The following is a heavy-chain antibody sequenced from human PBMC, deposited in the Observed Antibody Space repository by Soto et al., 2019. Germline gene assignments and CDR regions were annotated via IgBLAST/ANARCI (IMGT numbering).Heavy chain of an antibody. J-gene: IGHJ6*02. CDR1: GFTFSTYS. D-gene: IGHD2-15*01. V-gene: IGHV3-21*01. CDR2: ISSRSDI. CDR3: AREYTPWPLAYCLLV. Sequence: GGTLRLSCVVSGFTFSTYSINWVRQAPGKGLEWVSSISSRSDIYYADSVKGRCTISTDNAKNSVSLQMNSLRAEDTAVYYCAREYTPWPLAYCLLVWGQGTSLTVSS.